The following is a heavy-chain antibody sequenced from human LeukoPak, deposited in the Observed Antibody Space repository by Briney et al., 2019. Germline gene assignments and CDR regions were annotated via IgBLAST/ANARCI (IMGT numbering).Heavy chain of an antibody. CDR1: GFTFSSYA. D-gene: IGHD6-19*01. Sequence: GGSLRLSCAASGFTFSSYAMSWVRQAPGKGLEWVSAISGSGGSTYYADFVKGRFTISSDNSKNTLYLQMICLSAEDTAVYYCAKTGSSGWYFRWFDYWGQGTLVTVSS. CDR3: AKTGSSGWYFRWFDY. J-gene: IGHJ4*02. CDR2: ISGSGGST. V-gene: IGHV3-23*01.